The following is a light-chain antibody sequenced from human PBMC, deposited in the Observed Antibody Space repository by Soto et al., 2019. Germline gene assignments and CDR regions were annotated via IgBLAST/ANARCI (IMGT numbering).Light chain of an antibody. CDR3: QQCANSPLS. J-gene: IGKJ4*01. V-gene: IGKV3-11*01. CDR2: DAS. Sequence: EIVLTQSPATLSLSPGEGVTLSCRASQSVNNLAWYQQKPGQAPRLLIYDASNRATGIPARFSGSGSGTDFTLTISYLEPEDFAVYYCQQCANSPLSFGGGTKVEIK. CDR1: QSVNN.